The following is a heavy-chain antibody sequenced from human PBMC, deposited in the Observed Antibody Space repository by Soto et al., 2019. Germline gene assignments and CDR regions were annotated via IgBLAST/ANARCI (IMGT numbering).Heavy chain of an antibody. J-gene: IGHJ4*02. V-gene: IGHV4-30-4*01. CDR1: GGSISSSDYS. CDR3: ATLWGSYRYSARIFDY. Sequence: SETLSLTCTVSGGSISSSDYSWSWIRQPPGKGLEWIGYIYYSGSTNYNPSLKSRVTISVDTSKNQFSLKLSSVTAADTAVYYCATLWGSYRYSARIFDYWGQGTLVTVSS. CDR2: IYYSGST. D-gene: IGHD3-16*02.